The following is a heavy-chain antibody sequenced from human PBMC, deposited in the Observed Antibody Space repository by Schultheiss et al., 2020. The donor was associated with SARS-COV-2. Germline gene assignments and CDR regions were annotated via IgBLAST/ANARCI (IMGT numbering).Heavy chain of an antibody. CDR3: ARDRRIGGYYYYYGMDV. Sequence: GGSLRLSCAASGFTFSSYAMSWVRQAPGKGLEWVSAIGTAGDTYYPGSVKGRFTISRENAKNSLYLQMNSLRAGDTAVYYCARDRRIGGYYYYYGMDVWGQGTTVTVSS. D-gene: IGHD6-6*01. CDR1: GFTFSSYA. V-gene: IGHV3-13*01. J-gene: IGHJ6*02. CDR2: IGTAGDT.